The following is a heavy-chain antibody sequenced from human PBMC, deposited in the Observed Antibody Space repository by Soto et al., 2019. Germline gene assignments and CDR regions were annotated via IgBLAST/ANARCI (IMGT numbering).Heavy chain of an antibody. D-gene: IGHD2-21*02. V-gene: IGHV3-30*03. CDR2: ISIDGGNK. Sequence: QVQLAESGGGVVQPGTSLRLSCAASGFPFSSYVMHWVRQAPGKGLEWVALISIDGGNKYYADSVKGRFTISRDNSKNTVYLQMNSLRGEDTAVYYCARERRFVVVTATDYWGQGTLVTVSS. J-gene: IGHJ4*02. CDR1: GFPFSSYV. CDR3: ARERRFVVVTATDY.